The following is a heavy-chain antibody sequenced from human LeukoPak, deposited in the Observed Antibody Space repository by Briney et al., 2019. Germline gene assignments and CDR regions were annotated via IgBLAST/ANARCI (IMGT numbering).Heavy chain of an antibody. CDR3: AKHADYYDSSGSSYYFDY. V-gene: IGHV3-30*18. CDR1: GFTFSTYG. Sequence: PGRSLRLSCAASGFTFSTYGMHWVRQAPGKGLEWVAIISYDGDNKYYADSVKGRFTISRDNPKNTLYLQMNSLRAEDTAVYYCAKHADYYDSSGSSYYFDYWGQGALVTVSS. D-gene: IGHD3-22*01. J-gene: IGHJ4*02. CDR2: ISYDGDNK.